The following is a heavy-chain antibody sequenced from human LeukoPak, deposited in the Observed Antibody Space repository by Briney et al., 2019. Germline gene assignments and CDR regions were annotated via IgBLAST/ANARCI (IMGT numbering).Heavy chain of an antibody. V-gene: IGHV3-7*01. CDR1: GFTFDDYG. CDR3: ARDTFGSSWAYYFDY. J-gene: IGHJ4*02. Sequence: PGGSLRLSCAASGFTFDDYGMSWVRQAPGKGLEWVANIKQDGSEKYYVDSVKGRFTISRDNAKNSLYLQMNSLRAEDTAVYYCARDTFGSSWAYYFDYWGQGTLVTVSS. CDR2: IKQDGSEK. D-gene: IGHD6-13*01.